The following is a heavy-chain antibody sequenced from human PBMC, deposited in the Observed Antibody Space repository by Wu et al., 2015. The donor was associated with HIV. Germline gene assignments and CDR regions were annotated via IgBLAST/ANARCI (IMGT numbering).Heavy chain of an antibody. CDR3: ATGDEGGGYSEF. CDR1: GYIFTDFY. J-gene: IGHJ4*02. CDR2: VDPEDGET. D-gene: IGHD2-21*01. V-gene: IGHV1-69-2*01. Sequence: VQLVQSGAEVKKPGTSVTISCRVSGYIFTDFYLHWVQQAPGKGLEWMGLVDPEDGETTYAEKFQGRVAITADTSTNTAYMQLNSLEFDDTAIYYCATGDEGGGYSEFWGQGTLVTVSS.